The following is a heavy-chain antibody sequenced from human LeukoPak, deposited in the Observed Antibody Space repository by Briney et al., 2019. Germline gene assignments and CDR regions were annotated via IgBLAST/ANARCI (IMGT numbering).Heavy chain of an antibody. Sequence: SETLSLTCTVSGGSISSYFWSWIRQPPGKGLEWIGYIYYSGSTYYNPSLKSRVTISVDTSKNQFSLKLSSVTAADTAVYYRASFQDYGDYNWFDPWGQGTLVTVSS. CDR3: ASFQDYGDYNWFDP. D-gene: IGHD4-17*01. J-gene: IGHJ5*02. CDR2: IYYSGST. V-gene: IGHV4-59*06. CDR1: GGSISSYF.